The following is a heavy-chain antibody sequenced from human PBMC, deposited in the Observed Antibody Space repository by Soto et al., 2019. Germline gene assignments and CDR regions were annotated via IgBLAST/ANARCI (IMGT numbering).Heavy chain of an antibody. J-gene: IGHJ6*02. CDR2: ISYDGSNK. Sequence: GGSLRLSCAASGFTFSSYGMHWVRQAPGKGLEWVAVISYDGSNKYYADSVKGRFTIPRDNSKNTLYLQMNSLRAEDTAVYYCAKDMVRGVTFYGMDVWGQGTTVTVSS. D-gene: IGHD3-10*01. CDR1: GFTFSSYG. V-gene: IGHV3-30*18. CDR3: AKDMVRGVTFYGMDV.